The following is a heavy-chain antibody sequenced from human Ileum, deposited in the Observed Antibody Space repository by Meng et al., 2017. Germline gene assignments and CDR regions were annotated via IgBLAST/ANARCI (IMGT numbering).Heavy chain of an antibody. D-gene: IGHD5-18*01. J-gene: IGHJ4*02. CDR3: AREFYVDTAMVIDS. Sequence: QVQLQESGPGLVKPSQILSLTCSVSNGSLTNVNNYWNWIRQAPGQALEHIGYIYYDGSSYATPSLKSRVTMSIDTSTNQFSLRLDSVTAADTAVHYCAREFYVDTAMVIDSWGPGALVTVSS. CDR2: IYYDGSS. CDR1: NGSLTNVNNY. V-gene: IGHV4-30-4*01.